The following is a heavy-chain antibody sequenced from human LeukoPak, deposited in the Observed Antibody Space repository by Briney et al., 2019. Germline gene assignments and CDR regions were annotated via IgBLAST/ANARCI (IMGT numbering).Heavy chain of an antibody. J-gene: IGHJ4*02. D-gene: IGHD3-10*01. CDR3: ARDSSYTSGSYYDDYFDS. Sequence: SETLSLTCTVSGGSIRNHYWSWVRQPPGKALEWVGYVSDTGHTNSNPSLESRVTISVDTSKNQFSLKLSSVIAADAAVYYCARDSSYTSGSYYDDYFDSWSQGTLVTVSS. V-gene: IGHV4-59*11. CDR2: VSDTGHT. CDR1: GGSIRNHY.